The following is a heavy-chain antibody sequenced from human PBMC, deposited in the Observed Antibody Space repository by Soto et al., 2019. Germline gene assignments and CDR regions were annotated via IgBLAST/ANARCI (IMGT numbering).Heavy chain of an antibody. V-gene: IGHV1-18*01. Sequence: ASLKVACKTAGCTFTSYGISCGRHTNGQGLEWMGWISAYNGNTNYAQKLQGRVTMTTDTSTSTAYMELRSLRSDDTAVYYCARAPGYCSGGSCYSSAFDIWGQGTMVTVSS. CDR1: GCTFTSYG. D-gene: IGHD2-15*01. J-gene: IGHJ3*02. CDR2: ISAYNGNT. CDR3: ARAPGYCSGGSCYSSAFDI.